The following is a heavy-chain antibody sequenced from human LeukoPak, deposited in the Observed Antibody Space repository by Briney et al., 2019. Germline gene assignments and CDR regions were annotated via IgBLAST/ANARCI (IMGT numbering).Heavy chain of an antibody. CDR2: ISASGGST. CDR3: AKVLSNGVDY. Sequence: GGSLRLSCAASGFTFSTYAMHWVRQAPGKGLEWVSGISASGGSTYYAGSVKGRYTISRDNSKNTLYLQMNSLRAEDTAVYYCAKVLSNGVDYWGQGTLVTVSS. V-gene: IGHV3-23*01. D-gene: IGHD4-11*01. CDR1: GFTFSTYA. J-gene: IGHJ4*02.